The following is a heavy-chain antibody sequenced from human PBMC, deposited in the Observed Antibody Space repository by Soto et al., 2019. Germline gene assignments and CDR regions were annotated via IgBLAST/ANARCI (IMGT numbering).Heavy chain of an antibody. V-gene: IGHV1-3*01. J-gene: IGHJ2*01. D-gene: IGHD2-21*01. CDR3: TREEYCAGVTCYRYFGL. CDR2: INPDNGNT. Sequence: QAQLVQSGAEVKKPGASVRVSCTTSGYTFTAYHIHWLRQAPGQRLEWLGWINPDNGNTKYSQNFWGRVTITRDTSASTAHMELSSLRPEDTAIYYCTREEYCAGVTCYRYFGLWGRGTLVTVSS. CDR1: GYTFTAYH.